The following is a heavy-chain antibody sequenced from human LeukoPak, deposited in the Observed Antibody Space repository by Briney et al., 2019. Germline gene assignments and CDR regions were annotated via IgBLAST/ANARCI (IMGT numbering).Heavy chain of an antibody. V-gene: IGHV6-1*01. CDR3: ARDTPEYSSGWYYFDY. CDR1: GDSVSSNSAA. Sequence: SQTLSLTCAISGDSVSSNSAAWSWIRQSPSRGLEWLGRTYYRSKWYNDYGVSVKSRTTFNADTSKNQFSLQLNSVTPEDTAMYYCARDTPEYSSGWYYFDYWGQGTLVTVSS. J-gene: IGHJ4*02. CDR2: TYYRSKWYN. D-gene: IGHD6-19*01.